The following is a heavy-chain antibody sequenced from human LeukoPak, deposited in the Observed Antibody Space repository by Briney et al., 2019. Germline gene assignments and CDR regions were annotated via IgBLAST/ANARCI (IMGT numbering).Heavy chain of an antibody. V-gene: IGHV3-30*03. J-gene: IGHJ4*02. CDR1: GFPYWRYG. CDR3: ARFQLRYFVRSANLF. CDR2: ISYDGSNK. Sequence: PGGSLSLPCGPWGFPYWRYGLQWLRQAPGKGLDWVAVISYDGSNKYYADSVKGRFTISRDHSKNTLYLHMNCLRTEDTAVYYCARFQLRYFVRSANLFWGQRTLVSVSS. D-gene: IGHD3-9*01.